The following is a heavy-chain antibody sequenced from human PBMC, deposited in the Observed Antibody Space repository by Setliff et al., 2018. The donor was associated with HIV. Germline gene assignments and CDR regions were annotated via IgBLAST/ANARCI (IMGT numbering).Heavy chain of an antibody. CDR3: ARGKGVGGVIITGGLDV. CDR2: MNPNSGVS. V-gene: IGHV1-8*01. Sequence: ASVKVSCKPPGHTFTNYDIHWMQRAPGQGLEWMGWMNPNSGVSGYALKFHDRVTMTRDTSITTLYMEPSSLTSEDTAVYYCARGKGVGGVIITGGLDVWGQGTTVTVSS. J-gene: IGHJ6*02. D-gene: IGHD3-10*01. CDR1: GHTFTNYD.